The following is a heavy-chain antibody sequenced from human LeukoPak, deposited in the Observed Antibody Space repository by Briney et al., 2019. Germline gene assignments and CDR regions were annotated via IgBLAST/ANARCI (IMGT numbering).Heavy chain of an antibody. D-gene: IGHD3-16*01. J-gene: IGHJ5*02. V-gene: IGHV3-11*01. Sequence: GGSLRLSCAASGFTFSDYYMSWIRQAPGKGREWVSYISSSGSTIYYADSVKGRFTISRDNAKNSLYLQMNSLRAEDTAVYYCARDLKNWANWFDPWGQGTLVTVSS. CDR1: GFTFSDYY. CDR3: ARDLKNWANWFDP. CDR2: ISSSGSTI.